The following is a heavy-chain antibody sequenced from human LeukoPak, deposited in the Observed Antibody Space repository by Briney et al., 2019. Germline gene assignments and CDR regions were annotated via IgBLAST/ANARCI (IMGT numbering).Heavy chain of an antibody. V-gene: IGHV3-30*18. D-gene: IGHD2-2*01. CDR1: GFTFSTYV. CDR3: AKDRSKTWSFDH. J-gene: IGHJ4*02. Sequence: PGGSLRLSCSVSGFTFSTYVMHWVRQAPGKGLEWVAVISYDGSNKYYADSVKGRFTVSRDDSRNTVFLQMDSLRAEDTAVYYCAKDRSKTWSFDHWGQGTLVTVSS. CDR2: ISYDGSNK.